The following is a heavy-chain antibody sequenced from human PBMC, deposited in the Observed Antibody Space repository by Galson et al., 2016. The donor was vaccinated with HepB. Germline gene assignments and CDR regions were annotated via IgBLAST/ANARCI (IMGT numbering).Heavy chain of an antibody. CDR3: ARNTYLRFFDWRCFDH. V-gene: IGHV1-3*01. CDR1: GYTFSNYA. J-gene: IGHJ4*02. D-gene: IGHD3-9*01. Sequence: SVKVSCKASGYTFSNYAIHWVRQAPGQRLEWMAWINAGIGSKKHAQKFQGRVTITRDTSATTAYMELSNLRSEDTAIYYCARNTYLRFFDWRCFDHWGQGTLVTVSS. CDR2: INAGIGSK.